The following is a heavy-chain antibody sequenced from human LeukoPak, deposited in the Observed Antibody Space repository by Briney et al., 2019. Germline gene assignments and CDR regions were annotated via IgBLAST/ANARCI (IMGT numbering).Heavy chain of an antibody. J-gene: IGHJ6*02. D-gene: IGHD5-12*01. CDR3: ARDGLRNYYYYGMDV. Sequence: PGGSLRLSRAASGFTFSSYSMNWVRQAPGKGLEWVSSISSSSSYIYYADSVKGRFTISRDNAKNSLYLQMNSLRAEDTAVYYCARDGLRNYYYYGMDVWGQGTTVTVSS. V-gene: IGHV3-21*01. CDR1: GFTFSSYS. CDR2: ISSSSSYI.